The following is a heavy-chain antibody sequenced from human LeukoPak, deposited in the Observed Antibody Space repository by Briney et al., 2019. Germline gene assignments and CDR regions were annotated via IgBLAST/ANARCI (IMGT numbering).Heavy chain of an antibody. Sequence: ASVKVSCKASGYTFTSYAMNWVRQAPGQGLERMGIINPSDDSTRYAQKFQGRVTMTKDTSTNTVYMHLSSLSSDDTAVYYCARAYYESSAYRHAVYFDYWGQGTLVTVSS. J-gene: IGHJ4*02. CDR1: GYTFTSYA. CDR3: ARAYYESSAYRHAVYFDY. D-gene: IGHD3-22*01. V-gene: IGHV1-46*01. CDR2: INPSDDST.